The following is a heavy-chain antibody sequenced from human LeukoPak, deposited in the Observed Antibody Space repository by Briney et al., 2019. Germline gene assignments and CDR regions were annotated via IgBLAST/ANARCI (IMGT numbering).Heavy chain of an antibody. J-gene: IGHJ4*02. CDR1: GYSFASYW. CDR3: VRFAYGSDFFPGHY. D-gene: IGHD3/OR15-3a*01. Sequence: GESLKISCKASGYSFASYWIGWVRQMPGKGLEWMGVIYPGDSTTRYSPSFQGQVTISADRSITTAYLQWSSLKASDTAMYYCVRFAYGSDFFPGHYWGQGTRVTVSS. V-gene: IGHV5-51*01. CDR2: IYPGDSTT.